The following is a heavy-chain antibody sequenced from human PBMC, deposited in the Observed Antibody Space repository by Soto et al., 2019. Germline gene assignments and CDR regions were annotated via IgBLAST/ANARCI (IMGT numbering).Heavy chain of an antibody. CDR3: ARTYCAADCPRRDFDY. CDR1: GDILSSSN. J-gene: IGHJ4*02. V-gene: IGHV1-46*01. Sequence: ASVKVSCKASGDILSSSNMHWVRQAPGQGLEWMGIINPSGGRTSYAQKFQDRVTMTRDTPTSTVYMELSSLRSEDTAVYYCARTYCAADCPRRDFDYWGQGTLVTVSS. D-gene: IGHD2-21*02. CDR2: INPSGGRT.